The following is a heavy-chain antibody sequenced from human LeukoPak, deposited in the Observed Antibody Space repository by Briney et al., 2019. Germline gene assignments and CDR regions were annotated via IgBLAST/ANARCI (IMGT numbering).Heavy chain of an antibody. D-gene: IGHD6-19*01. CDR2: IYHSGST. V-gene: IGHV4-38-2*02. Sequence: SETLSLTCTVSGYSISTGYNWGWIRQPPGKGLEWIGSIYHSGSTYYNPSLKSRVTISVDTSKNQFSLKLSSVTAADTAVCYCARALAFDYWGQGTLVTVSS. J-gene: IGHJ4*02. CDR3: ARALAFDY. CDR1: GYSISTGYN.